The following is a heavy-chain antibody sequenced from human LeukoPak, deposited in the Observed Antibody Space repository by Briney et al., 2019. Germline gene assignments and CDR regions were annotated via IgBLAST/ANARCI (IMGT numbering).Heavy chain of an antibody. V-gene: IGHV3-30*03. CDR1: GFTFSSYS. CDR3: ARDGTYYGSGSYSDY. J-gene: IGHJ4*02. Sequence: GGSLRLSCAASGFTFSSYSMNWVRQAPGKGLEWVAVISYDGSNKYYADSVKGRFTISRDNSKNTLYLQMNSLRAEDTAVYYCARDGTYYGSGSYSDYWGQGTLVTVSS. D-gene: IGHD3-10*01. CDR2: ISYDGSNK.